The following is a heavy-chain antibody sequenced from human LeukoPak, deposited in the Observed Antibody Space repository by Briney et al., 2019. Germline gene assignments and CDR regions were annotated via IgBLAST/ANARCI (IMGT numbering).Heavy chain of an antibody. D-gene: IGHD3-10*01. CDR1: GGSISSYY. CDR3: ARAGRLRFGEFDAFDI. CDR2: IYYSGST. Sequence: KASETLSLTCTVSGGSISSYYWSWIRQPPEKGLEWIGYIYYSGSTNYNPSLKSRVTISVDTSKNQFSLKLSSVTAADTAVYYCARAGRLRFGEFDAFDIWGQGTMVTVSS. V-gene: IGHV4-59*01. J-gene: IGHJ3*02.